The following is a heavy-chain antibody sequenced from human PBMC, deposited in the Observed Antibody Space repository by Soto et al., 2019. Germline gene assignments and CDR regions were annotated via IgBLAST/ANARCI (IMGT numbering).Heavy chain of an antibody. CDR2: IYYSGST. J-gene: IGHJ4*02. Sequence: QLQLQESGPGLVKPSETLSLTCTVSGGSISSSSYYWGWIRQPPGKGLEWIGSIYYSGSTYYNPSLKSRVTISVDTSKNQFSLKLSSVTAADTAVYYCARHAYSSGWYAECNYWGQGTLVTVSS. CDR1: GGSISSSSYY. V-gene: IGHV4-39*01. CDR3: ARHAYSSGWYAECNY. D-gene: IGHD6-19*01.